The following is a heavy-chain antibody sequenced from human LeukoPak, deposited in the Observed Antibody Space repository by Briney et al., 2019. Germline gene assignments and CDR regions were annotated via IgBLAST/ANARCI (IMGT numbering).Heavy chain of an antibody. J-gene: IGHJ6*02. Sequence: GGSLRLSCAASGFTFSSYAMSWVRQAPGKGLEWVSAISGSGGSTYYADSVKGRFTISRDNSKNALYLQMNSLRAEDTAVYYCANSGMYYYYYGMDVWGQGTTVTVSS. CDR3: ANSGMYYYYYGMDV. V-gene: IGHV3-23*01. CDR1: GFTFSSYA. CDR2: ISGSGGST. D-gene: IGHD1-26*01.